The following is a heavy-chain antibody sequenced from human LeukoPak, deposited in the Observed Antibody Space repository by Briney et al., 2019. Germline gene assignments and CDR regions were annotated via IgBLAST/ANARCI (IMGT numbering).Heavy chain of an antibody. CDR1: GGSFRGYY. D-gene: IGHD3-3*01. J-gene: IGHJ5*02. Sequence: SETMSLTCAVYGGSFRGYYWSWLRQPPGKGLAWIGEINHSESTNYNPPLMSRVTISVVTSKTQFSLYLSSVTPADTDVYDCARVLERFLEWYTTTYNGFGPWGKGTLVTVSS. CDR3: ARVLERFLEWYTTTYNGFGP. V-gene: IGHV4-34*01. CDR2: INHSEST.